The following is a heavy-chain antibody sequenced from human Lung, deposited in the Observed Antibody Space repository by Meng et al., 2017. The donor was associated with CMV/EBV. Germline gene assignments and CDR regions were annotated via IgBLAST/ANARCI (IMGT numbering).Heavy chain of an antibody. J-gene: IGHJ4*02. CDR3: ARAICGGDFYFDY. D-gene: IGHD2-21*02. CDR2: INTNGGST. V-gene: IGHV3-64*01. Sequence: EVQLVESXXGLVQPGGSLRLSCAASGFTFSSYAMHWVRQTPGKGLEYVSAINTNGGSTYYAKSVKGRFTISRDNSKNTLYLQMGSLRVEDMAVYYCARAICGGDFYFDYWGQGTLVHVSS. CDR1: GFTFSSYA.